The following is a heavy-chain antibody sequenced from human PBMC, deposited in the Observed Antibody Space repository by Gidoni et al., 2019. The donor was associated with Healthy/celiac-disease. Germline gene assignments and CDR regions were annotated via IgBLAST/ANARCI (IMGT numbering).Heavy chain of an antibody. CDR2: ISGSGCST. V-gene: IGHV3-23*01. J-gene: IGHJ4*02. CDR3: AKSHRNAYYFDY. Sequence: EVQLLESGGGLVQPGGSLRRACAASGITFSSYAMSWVRQAPGKGLEWVSAISGSGCSTYYADSVKGRFTISRDNSKNTLYLQMNSLRAEDTAVYYCAKSHRNAYYFDYWGQGTLVTVSS. CDR1: GITFSSYA.